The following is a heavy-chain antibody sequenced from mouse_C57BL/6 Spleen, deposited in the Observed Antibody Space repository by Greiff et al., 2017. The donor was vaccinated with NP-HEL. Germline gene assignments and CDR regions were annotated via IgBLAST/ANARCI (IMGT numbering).Heavy chain of an antibody. J-gene: IGHJ1*03. CDR2: FYPGSGSI. Sequence: QVQLKESGAELVKPGASVKLSCKASGYTFTEYTIHWVKQRSGQGLEWIGWFYPGSGSIKYNEKFKDKATLTADKSSSTVYMELSRLTSEDSAVYFCARHEEDYYYASSGYFDVWGTGTTVTVSS. V-gene: IGHV1-62-2*01. D-gene: IGHD1-1*01. CDR1: GYTFTEYT. CDR3: ARHEEDYYYASSGYFDV.